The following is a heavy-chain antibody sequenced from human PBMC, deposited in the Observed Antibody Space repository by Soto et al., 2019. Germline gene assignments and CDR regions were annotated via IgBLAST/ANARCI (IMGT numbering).Heavy chain of an antibody. Sequence: PSETLSLTCTVSGGSISSSSYYWGWIRQPPGKGLEWIGSIYYSGSTYYNPSLKSRVTISVDTSKNQFSLKLSSVTAADTAVYYCARPSDAVRGVRTTSEDYGMDVWGQGTTVTVSS. D-gene: IGHD3-10*01. CDR2: IYYSGST. J-gene: IGHJ6*02. V-gene: IGHV4-39*01. CDR3: ARPSDAVRGVRTTSEDYGMDV. CDR1: GGSISSSSYY.